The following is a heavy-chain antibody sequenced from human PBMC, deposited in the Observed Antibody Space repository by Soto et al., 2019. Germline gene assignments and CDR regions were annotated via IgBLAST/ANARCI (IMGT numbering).Heavy chain of an antibody. V-gene: IGHV3-9*01. CDR3: ANGKTVTTQFDY. Sequence: PGGSLRLSCAASGFTFDDYAIHWVRQAPGKGLEWVSGISWNSGSIGYADSVKGRFTISRDNAKNSLYLQMNSLRAEDTALYYCANGKTVTTQFDYWGQGTLVTVSS. CDR2: ISWNSGSI. J-gene: IGHJ4*02. D-gene: IGHD4-17*01. CDR1: GFTFDDYA.